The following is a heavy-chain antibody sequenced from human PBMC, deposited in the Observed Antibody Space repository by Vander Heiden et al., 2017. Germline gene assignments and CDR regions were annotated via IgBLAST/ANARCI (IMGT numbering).Heavy chain of an antibody. J-gene: IGHJ4*02. D-gene: IGHD4-17*01. CDR3: AKDIFGDYGGPDY. V-gene: IGHV3-23*01. Sequence: EVQLLESGGGLVQPGGSLRLSCAAPGLTLSTYAINWVRQAPGKGLQWVSGISGTSGSTYYADSVKGRFTISRDKSKNTLYLQMNSLRAEDTAVYYCAKDIFGDYGGPDYWGLGTLVTVSS. CDR2: ISGTSGST. CDR1: GLTLSTYA.